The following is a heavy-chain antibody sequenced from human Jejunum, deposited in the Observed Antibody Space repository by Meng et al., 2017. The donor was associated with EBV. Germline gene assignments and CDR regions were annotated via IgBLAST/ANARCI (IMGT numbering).Heavy chain of an antibody. D-gene: IGHD2-21*01. V-gene: IGHV2-5*01. CDR1: GFSLSSSGAG. CDR3: AHRLGADSAGGAFNY. J-gene: IGHJ4*02. CDR2: IFWNGEK. Sequence: QITLKEAGPTLVNPTXTLTLTCTFPGFSLSSSGAGVGWIRQPPGKALEWLSVIFWNGEKRYSPSLKSRLTINKDTSRDQVVLTMTTVDPVDTATYYCAHRLGADSAGGAFNYWGQGALVTVSS.